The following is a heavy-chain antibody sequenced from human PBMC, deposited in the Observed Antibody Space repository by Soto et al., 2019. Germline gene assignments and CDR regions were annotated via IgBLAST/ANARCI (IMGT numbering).Heavy chain of an antibody. CDR1: GGSFSGNY. J-gene: IGHJ4*02. V-gene: IGHV4-34*01. D-gene: IGHD6-19*01. Sequence: QVQLQQWGAGLLKPSETLSLACAVYGGSFSGNYWSWIRQPPGKGLEWIGEIDHSGSTHYNPSLKSRVTMSVDTSKNHFSLKVISVTAADTAVYYCAAGSGWYEDFDYWGQGSLVTVSS. CDR3: AAGSGWYEDFDY. CDR2: IDHSGST.